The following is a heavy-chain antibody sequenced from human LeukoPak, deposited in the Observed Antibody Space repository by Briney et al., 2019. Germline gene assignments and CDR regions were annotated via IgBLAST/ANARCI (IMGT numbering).Heavy chain of an antibody. D-gene: IGHD2-15*01. CDR1: GFTFSSYG. J-gene: IGHJ4*02. V-gene: IGHV3-30*02. Sequence: PGGSLRLSCAASGFTFSSYGMHWVRQAPGKWLEWVAFIRYDGSNKYYADSVKGRFTISRDNSKNTLYLQMNSLRAEDTAVYYCAKDSDIVVVVAAVLGPYWGQGTLVTVSS. CDR2: IRYDGSNK. CDR3: AKDSDIVVVVAAVLGPY.